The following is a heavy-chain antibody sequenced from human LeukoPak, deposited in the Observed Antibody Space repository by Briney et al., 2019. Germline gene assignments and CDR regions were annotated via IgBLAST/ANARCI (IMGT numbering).Heavy chain of an antibody. V-gene: IGHV4-4*07. CDR1: GGSISSYY. J-gene: IGHJ3*02. Sequence: SETLSLTCTVSGGSISSYYWSWIRQPAEKGLEWIGRIYTSGSTNYNPSLKSRVTMSVDTSKNQFSLKLSSVTAADTAVYYCARRMATIRAFDIWGQGTMVTVSS. D-gene: IGHD5-24*01. CDR3: ARRMATIRAFDI. CDR2: IYTSGST.